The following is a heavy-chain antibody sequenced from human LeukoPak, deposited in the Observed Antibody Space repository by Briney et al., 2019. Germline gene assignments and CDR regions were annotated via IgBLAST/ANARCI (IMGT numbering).Heavy chain of an antibody. J-gene: IGHJ6*03. CDR2: IKQDGSEK. CDR3: ARVWFGELYYYYYMDV. CDR1: GFTFSSYW. Sequence: GGSLRLSCAASGFTFSSYWMSWVRQAPGKGLEWVANIKQDGSEKYYVDSVKGRFTISRDNAKNSLYLQTNSLRAEDTAMYYCARVWFGELYYYYYMDVWGKGTTVTVSS. D-gene: IGHD3-10*01. V-gene: IGHV3-7*01.